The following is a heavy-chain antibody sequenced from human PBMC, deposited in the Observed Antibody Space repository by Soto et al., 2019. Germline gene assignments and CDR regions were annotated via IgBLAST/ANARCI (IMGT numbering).Heavy chain of an antibody. CDR1: GFTFTSSA. CDR3: AADGILWLGEINAFDI. D-gene: IGHD3-10*01. Sequence: QMQLVQSGPEVKKPGTSVKVSCKASGFTFTSSAMQWVRQARGQRLEWIGWIVVGSGNTNYAQKFQERVTITRDMSKSTAYMELSSRRSEDTAVYYCAADGILWLGEINAFDIWGQGTMVTFSS. V-gene: IGHV1-58*02. CDR2: IVVGSGNT. J-gene: IGHJ3*02.